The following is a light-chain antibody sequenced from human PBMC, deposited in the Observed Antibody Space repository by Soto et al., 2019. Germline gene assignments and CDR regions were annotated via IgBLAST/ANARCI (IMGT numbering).Light chain of an antibody. CDR2: WAS. CDR1: QSVLYSSNNKNY. CDR3: QQYYSTPLT. Sequence: DIVMTQSPDSLAVSLGERATINCKSSQSVLYSSNNKNYLAWYQQQPGQPPKLLIYWASTRESGVPDRFSGSGSGTDFTLTISSLQAEDVAVYYCQQYYSTPLTFGPGTKVDIK. V-gene: IGKV4-1*01. J-gene: IGKJ3*01.